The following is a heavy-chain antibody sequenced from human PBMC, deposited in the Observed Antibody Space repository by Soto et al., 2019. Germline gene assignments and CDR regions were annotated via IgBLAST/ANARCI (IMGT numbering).Heavy chain of an antibody. J-gene: IGHJ3*02. CDR3: VKAGTMTGTGTTPRSFDI. CDR1: GFMFNAYG. V-gene: IGHV3-30*18. D-gene: IGHD1-1*01. Sequence: GGSLRLSCAASGFMFNAYGMHWVRQAPGNGLEWVAVISFDGSNQYYEESVKGRFTISRDNSMDTLYLEMHSLRAEDTAVYFCVKAGTMTGTGTTPRSFDIWGRGTMVTVSS. CDR2: ISFDGSNQ.